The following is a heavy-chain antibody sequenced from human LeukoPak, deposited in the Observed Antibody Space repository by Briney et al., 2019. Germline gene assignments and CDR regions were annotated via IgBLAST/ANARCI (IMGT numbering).Heavy chain of an antibody. Sequence: PSETLSLTCAVYGGSFSGYYWSWIRQPPGKGLEWIGEINHSGSTNYNPSLKSRVTISVDTSKNQFSLKLSSVTAADTAVYYCAHYSGYYSSWFDPWGQGTLVTVSS. CDR2: INHSGST. CDR1: GGSFSGYY. CDR3: AHYSGYYSSWFDP. V-gene: IGHV4-34*01. D-gene: IGHD3-22*01. J-gene: IGHJ5*02.